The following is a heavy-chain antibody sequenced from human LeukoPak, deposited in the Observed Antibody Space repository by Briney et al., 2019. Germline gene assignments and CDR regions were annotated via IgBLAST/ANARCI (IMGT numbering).Heavy chain of an antibody. CDR3: ARGPNSVAGYFDY. CDR2: IYYSGST. D-gene: IGHD6-19*01. V-gene: IGHV4-59*01. Sequence: SETLSLTCTVSGGSISSYYWRLIRQPPGKGLEWIGYIYYSGSTNYNPSLKSRVTISVDTSKNQLSLKLSSVTAADTAVYYCARGPNSVAGYFDYWGQGTLVTVSS. CDR1: GGSISSYY. J-gene: IGHJ4*02.